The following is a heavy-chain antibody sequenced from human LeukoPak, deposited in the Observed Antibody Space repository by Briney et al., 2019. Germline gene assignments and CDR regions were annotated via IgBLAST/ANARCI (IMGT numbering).Heavy chain of an antibody. D-gene: IGHD1-26*01. CDR3: ARATTGRYYYGMDV. CDR1: GFTFSDRY. J-gene: IGHJ6*02. Sequence: GGSLRLSCAASGFTFSDRYMDWVRQALGKGLEWVGRTRNKANSYTTEYAASVKGRFTISRDDSKNSLYLQMNSLKTEDTAVYYCARATTGRYYYGMDVWGQGTTVTVSS. CDR2: TRNKANSYTT. V-gene: IGHV3-72*01.